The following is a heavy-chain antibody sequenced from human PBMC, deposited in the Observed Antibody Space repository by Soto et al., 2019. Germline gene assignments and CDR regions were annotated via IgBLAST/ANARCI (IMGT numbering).Heavy chain of an antibody. V-gene: IGHV4-4*02. J-gene: IGHJ4*01. Sequence: PSQTLSLTFAVSGYSISSSYWWSWVRQPPAKGLEWIGEIYHSETINYNPSLKSRVTLSMDKSKNQFSLMLTSVTAADTAVYFCARYDFGIFDYWGHGILV. CDR3: ARYDFGIFDY. CDR1: GYSISSSYW. CDR2: IYHSETI. D-gene: IGHD4-17*01.